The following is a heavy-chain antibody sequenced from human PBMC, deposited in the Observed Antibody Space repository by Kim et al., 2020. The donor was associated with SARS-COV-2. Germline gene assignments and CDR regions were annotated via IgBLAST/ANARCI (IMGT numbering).Heavy chain of an antibody. CDR1: GGSISSSTYF. D-gene: IGHD3-10*01. CDR3: ARLQGRGYDAFDL. J-gene: IGHJ3*01. CDR2: ISYTGST. V-gene: IGHV4-39*01. Sequence: SETLSLTCTVSGGSISSSTYFWGWIRQAPGKGLEWIGMISYTGSTYYSPSLKSRLTISIDTSRNKDSLKLNSVTAADTGVYYCARLQGRGYDAFDLWGQGTMVTVSS.